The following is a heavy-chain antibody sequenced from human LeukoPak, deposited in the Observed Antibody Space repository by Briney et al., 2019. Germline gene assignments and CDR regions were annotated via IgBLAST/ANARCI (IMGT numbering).Heavy chain of an antibody. V-gene: IGHV3-21*01. CDR1: GFTFSSYS. CDR2: ISSSSYI. D-gene: IGHD6-19*01. Sequence: PGGSLRLSCAASGFTFSSYSMNWVRQAPGKGLEWVSSISSSSYIYYADSVKGRFTISRDNAKNSLYLQMNSLRAEDTAVYYCARDGYSSGWGAFDIWGQGTMVTVSS. J-gene: IGHJ3*02. CDR3: ARDGYSSGWGAFDI.